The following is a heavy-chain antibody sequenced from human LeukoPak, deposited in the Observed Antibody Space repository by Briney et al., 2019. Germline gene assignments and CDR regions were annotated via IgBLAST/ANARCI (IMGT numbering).Heavy chain of an antibody. CDR3: AREDRGYFDL. Sequence: SETLSLTCTVSGGSISSYYWSWIRQPPGKGLEWIGYIYYSGIPNYNSSLKGRVTISVDTSKNQFSLKLSSVTAADTAVYYCAREDRGYFDLWGRGTLVTVSS. D-gene: IGHD1-14*01. CDR1: GGSISSYY. J-gene: IGHJ2*01. V-gene: IGHV4-59*01. CDR2: IYYSGIP.